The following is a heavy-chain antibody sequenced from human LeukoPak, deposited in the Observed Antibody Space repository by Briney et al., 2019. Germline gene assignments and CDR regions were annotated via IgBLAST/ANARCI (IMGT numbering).Heavy chain of an antibody. J-gene: IGHJ5*02. CDR1: GGSISSGSYY. CDR2: IYSSGIT. Sequence: SETLSLTCTVSGGSISSGSYYWSWIRQPAGKGLEWIGRIYSSGITNYNPSLKSRLTISVDTSKNQFSLKLSSVTAADTAVYYCARIAMVAATQWFDPWGQGTLVTVSS. D-gene: IGHD2-15*01. CDR3: ARIAMVAATQWFDP. V-gene: IGHV4-61*10.